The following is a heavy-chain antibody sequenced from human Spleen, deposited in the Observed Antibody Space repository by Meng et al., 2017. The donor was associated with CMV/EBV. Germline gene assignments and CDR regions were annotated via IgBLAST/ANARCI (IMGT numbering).Heavy chain of an antibody. CDR1: GGSISSGGYY. CDR3: ARGLVNGLDAFDI. J-gene: IGHJ3*02. V-gene: IGHV4-31*03. Sequence: SETLSLTCTVSGGSISSGGYYWSWIRQHPGKGLEWIVYIYYSGSTYYNPSLKSRVTISVDTSKNQFSLKLSSVTAADTAVYYRARGLVNGLDAFDIWGQGTMVTVSS. D-gene: IGHD2-8*01. CDR2: IYYSGST.